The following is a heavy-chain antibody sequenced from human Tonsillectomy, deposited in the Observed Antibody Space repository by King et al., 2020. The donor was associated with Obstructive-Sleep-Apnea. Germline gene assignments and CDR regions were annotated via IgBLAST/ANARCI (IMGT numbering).Heavy chain of an antibody. CDR3: STSLYRGWSYFHY. CDR2: IRRKTDGETA. D-gene: IGHD6-19*01. J-gene: IGHJ4*02. CDR1: GFAFVNAW. Sequence: VQLVESGGGLVKPEGSLRLSRAASGFAFVNAWLSWARLAPGKGREWVGRIRRKTDGETADYATSVKGRVSISREDPKKPLYLQMNSLKTEDTAVYYCSTSLYRGWSYFHYWGQGTLVTVSS. V-gene: IGHV3-15*01.